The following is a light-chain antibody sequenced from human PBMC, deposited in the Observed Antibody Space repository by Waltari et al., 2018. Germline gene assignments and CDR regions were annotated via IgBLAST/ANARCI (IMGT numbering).Light chain of an antibody. V-gene: IGLV3-21*01. J-gene: IGLJ1*01. CDR3: QVWDSDDDHYI. CDR1: NIGSKH. Sequence: SYEVTQSRSVSVSPGHTASITCGGDNIGSKHVHWYQQKPPQAPLLVISYDFDRSSGFPDRFSASSSGHTATLTITGVEAGDEADYYCQVWDSDDDHYIFGPGTRLIVL. CDR2: YDF.